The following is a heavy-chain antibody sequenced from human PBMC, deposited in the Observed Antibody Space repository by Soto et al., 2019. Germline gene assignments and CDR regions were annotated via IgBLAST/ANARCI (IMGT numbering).Heavy chain of an antibody. CDR2: ISAYNGNT. CDR3: ARAPLIIGHITNSGGASPGVLDY. J-gene: IGHJ4*02. CDR1: GYTFTSYG. Sequence: ASVKVSCKASGYTFTSYGISWVRQAPGQGLEWMGWISAYNGNTNYAQKLQGRVIMTSDTSITTVFMQLNNLRSDESALYYCARAPLIIGHITNSGGASPGVLDYWGQGTPVTASS. D-gene: IGHD3-3*01. V-gene: IGHV1-18*01.